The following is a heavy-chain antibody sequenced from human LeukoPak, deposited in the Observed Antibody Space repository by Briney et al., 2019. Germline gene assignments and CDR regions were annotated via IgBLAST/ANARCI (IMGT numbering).Heavy chain of an antibody. V-gene: IGHV4-39*01. CDR2: IYSGGMT. CDR3: ARHFDHPTAYFDS. D-gene: IGHD1-14*01. Sequence: SGTLCLTCTVTGGSISSGDYYWSWLRQPPGKGLEWIASIYSGGMTFYSPSLKSRLTISADTSRNHFSLRLSSVTAADTALYFCARHFDHPTAYFDSWGQGSLVTVSS. CDR1: GGSISSGDYY. J-gene: IGHJ4*02.